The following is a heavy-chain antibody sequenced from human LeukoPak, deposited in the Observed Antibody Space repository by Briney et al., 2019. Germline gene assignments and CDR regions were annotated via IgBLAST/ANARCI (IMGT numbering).Heavy chain of an antibody. CDR1: GDSISSYY. V-gene: IGHV4-59*01. D-gene: IGHD3-22*01. CDR3: ARNSGYYDSSGPQASDAFDI. Sequence: SETLSLTCTVSGDSISSYYWSWIRQPPGKGLEWIGYIYYSGSTNYNPSLKSRVTISVDTSKNQFSLKLSSVTAADTAVYYCARNSGYYDSSGPQASDAFDIWGQGTMVTVSS. J-gene: IGHJ3*02. CDR2: IYYSGST.